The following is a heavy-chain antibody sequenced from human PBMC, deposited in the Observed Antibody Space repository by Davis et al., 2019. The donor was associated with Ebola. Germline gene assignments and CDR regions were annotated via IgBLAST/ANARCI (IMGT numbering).Heavy chain of an antibody. CDR3: AREYEDVLGFLEWGKKRDYYAMDV. V-gene: IGHV3-7*01. CDR2: IKQDGSEK. CDR1: GFTFSSYW. Sequence: GESLKISCAASGFTFSSYWMSWVRQAPGKGLEWVANIKQDGSEKYYVDSVKGRFTISRDNAKNSLYLQMNSLRAEDTAVYYCAREYEDVLGFLEWGKKRDYYAMDVWGQGTTVTVSS. D-gene: IGHD3-3*01. J-gene: IGHJ6*02.